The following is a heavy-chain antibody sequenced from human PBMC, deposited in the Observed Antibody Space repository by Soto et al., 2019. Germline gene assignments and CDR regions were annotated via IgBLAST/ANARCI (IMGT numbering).Heavy chain of an antibody. J-gene: IGHJ5*02. CDR1: GGSISSPDYY. D-gene: IGHD3-10*01. CDR2: IYYSGST. V-gene: IGHV4-30-4*01. Sequence: SETLSLTCTVSGGSISSPDYYWSWLRQPPGEGLEWIAFIYYSGSTYYNPSLKSRLTMSIDTSKNQFSLKLGSVTAADTAVYYCCRTWDYFTSGSYSPGWFGPWGQGTQVTVSS. CDR3: CRTWDYFTSGSYSPGWFGP.